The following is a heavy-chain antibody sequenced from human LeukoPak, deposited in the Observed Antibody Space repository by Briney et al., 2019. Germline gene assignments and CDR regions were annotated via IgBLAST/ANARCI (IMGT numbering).Heavy chain of an antibody. V-gene: IGHV3-20*04. CDR1: RFAFDEYG. J-gene: IGHJ3*01. Sequence: GGSLRLSCAASRFAFDEYGMSWVRHTAGKGLEWVSGINWNGRSIGYADSVKGRFTVSRDNAKSSLYLQMNSLRAEDTALYYCARAYGKWNDVYFYALDLWGQGTMVTVSS. CDR3: ARAYGKWNDVYFYALDL. CDR2: INWNGRSI. D-gene: IGHD1-20*01.